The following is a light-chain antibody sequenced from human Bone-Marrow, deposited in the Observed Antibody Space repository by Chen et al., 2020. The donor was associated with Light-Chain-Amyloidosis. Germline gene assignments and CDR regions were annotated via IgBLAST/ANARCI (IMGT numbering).Light chain of an antibody. J-gene: IGLJ1*01. CDR2: EVT. Sequence: SALTQPASVSGSPAPSITISCTATSSDVGGDNHVSWYQQHPDKAPKLMIYEVTNRPSWVPVRFSGSKSDNTASLTISGLQTEDEADYFCSSYTITNTLVFGSGTRVTVL. V-gene: IGLV2-14*01. CDR3: SSYTITNTLV. CDR1: SSDVGGDNH.